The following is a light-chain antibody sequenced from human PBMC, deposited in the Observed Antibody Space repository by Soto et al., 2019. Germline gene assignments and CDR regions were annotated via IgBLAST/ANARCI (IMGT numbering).Light chain of an antibody. CDR2: GAS. CDR1: QSVSSN. V-gene: IGKV3-15*01. Sequence: EIVMTQSPATLSVSPGERATLSCRASQSVSSNLAWYQQKPGQAPRLLIYGASTRATGIPARFSGSGSGTDFTLTISSLQSEDFSVYYCQQYNNWPPVTFGGGTKVEIK. J-gene: IGKJ4*01. CDR3: QQYNNWPPVT.